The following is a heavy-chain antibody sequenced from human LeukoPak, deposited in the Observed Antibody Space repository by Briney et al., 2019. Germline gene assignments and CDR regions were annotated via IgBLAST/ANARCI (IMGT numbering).Heavy chain of an antibody. V-gene: IGHV3-48*01. CDR2: ISSSSSTI. CDR1: GFTFSSYS. Sequence: GGSLRLSCAASGFTFSSYSMNWVRQAPGKGLEWVSYISSSSSTIYYADSVKGRFTISRDNAKNSLYLQMNSLRAEDTAVYYCARLARAWGPGMSDYWGQGTLVTVSS. D-gene: IGHD3-16*01. CDR3: ARLARAWGPGMSDY. J-gene: IGHJ4*02.